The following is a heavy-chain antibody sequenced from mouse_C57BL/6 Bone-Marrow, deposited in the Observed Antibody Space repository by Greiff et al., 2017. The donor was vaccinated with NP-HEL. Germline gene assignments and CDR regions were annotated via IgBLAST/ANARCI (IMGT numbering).Heavy chain of an antibody. V-gene: IGHV1-64*01. CDR1: GYTFTSYW. J-gene: IGHJ2*01. CDR3: AREEITTVVVYFDD. D-gene: IGHD1-1*01. CDR2: IHPNSGST. Sequence: QVQLQQPGAELVKPGASVKLSCKASGYTFTSYWMPWVQQRPGQGLEWIGMIHPNSGSTNYNEKFKSKATLTVDKSSSTAYMQLSSLTSEDSAVYYGAREEITTVVVYFDDWGQGTTLTVSS.